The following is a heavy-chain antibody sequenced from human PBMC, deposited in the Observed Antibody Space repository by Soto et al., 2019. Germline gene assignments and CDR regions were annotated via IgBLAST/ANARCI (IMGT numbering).Heavy chain of an antibody. CDR3: ARVYDILTGYIDN. V-gene: IGHV4-59*08. Sequence: PSETLSLTCTVSGGSISSYYWSWIRKPPGKGLEWIGYIYYSGSTNYNPSLKSRVTISVDTSKNQFSLKLSSVTAADTAVYYCARVYDILTGYIDNWGQGTLVNVSS. CDR2: IYYSGST. D-gene: IGHD3-9*01. J-gene: IGHJ4*02. CDR1: GGSISSYY.